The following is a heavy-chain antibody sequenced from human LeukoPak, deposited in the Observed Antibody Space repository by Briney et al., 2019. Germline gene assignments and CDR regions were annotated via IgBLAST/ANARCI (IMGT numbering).Heavy chain of an antibody. D-gene: IGHD1-26*01. CDR2: IGAGGTFT. J-gene: IGHJ4*02. V-gene: IGHV3-23*01. Sequence: GGSLRLSCTASGFTFSSYAMNWVRQAPGKGLEWVSGIGAGGTFTYYADSVKGRFTISRDNSRNTLYLQMNSLRADDTAVYYCAKVSAWAMVGATYFDYWGQGTLVTVSS. CDR1: GFTFSSYA. CDR3: AKVSAWAMVGATYFDY.